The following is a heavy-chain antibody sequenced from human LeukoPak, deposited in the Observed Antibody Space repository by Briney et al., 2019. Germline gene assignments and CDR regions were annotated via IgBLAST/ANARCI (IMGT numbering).Heavy chain of an antibody. CDR2: ISSSSSYI. CDR1: GFTFSSYS. V-gene: IGHV3-21*01. D-gene: IGHD3-3*01. CDR3: ASPGHNYDFWSGYYVTHGAFDI. J-gene: IGHJ3*02. Sequence: GGSLRLSCAASGFTFSSYSMNWVRQAPGKGLEWVSSISSSSSYIYYADSVKGRFTISRDNAKNSLYLQMNSLRAEDTAVYYCASPGHNYDFWSGYYVTHGAFDIWGQGTMVTVSS.